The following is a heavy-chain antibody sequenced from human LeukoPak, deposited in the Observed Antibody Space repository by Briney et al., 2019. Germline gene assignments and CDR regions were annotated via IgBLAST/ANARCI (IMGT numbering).Heavy chain of an antibody. CDR2: FDPEDGET. D-gene: IGHD3-3*01. CDR3: ATGASVLEWLSFDY. Sequence: VASVKVSCKVSGYTLTELSMHWVRQAPGKGLEWMGGFDPEDGETIYAQKFQGRVTMTEDTSTDTAYMELSSLRSEDTAVYYCATGASVLEWLSFDYWGQGTLVTVSS. V-gene: IGHV1-24*01. CDR1: GYTLTELS. J-gene: IGHJ4*02.